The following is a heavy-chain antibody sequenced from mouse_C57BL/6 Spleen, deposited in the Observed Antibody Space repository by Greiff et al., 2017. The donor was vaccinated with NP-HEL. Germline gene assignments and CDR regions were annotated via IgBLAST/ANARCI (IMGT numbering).Heavy chain of an antibody. CDR1: GYTFTDYY. D-gene: IGHD2-4*01. J-gene: IGHJ3*01. CDR2: IYPGSGNT. CDR3: ADRGDYDGFAY. Sequence: VQLQQSGAELVRPGASVKLSCKASGYTFTDYYINWVKQRPGQGLEWIAVIYPGSGNTYYIEKFKGKATLTAEKSSSTASMQLSSLTSEDSADDSCADRGDYDGFAYWGQGTLVTVSA. V-gene: IGHV1-76*01.